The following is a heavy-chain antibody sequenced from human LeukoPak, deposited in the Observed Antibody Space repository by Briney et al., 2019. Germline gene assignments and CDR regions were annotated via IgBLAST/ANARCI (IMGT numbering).Heavy chain of an antibody. D-gene: IGHD3-16*01. V-gene: IGHV3-30*04. CDR3: ASTPKSTTYYVP. CDR1: GFTFSSYA. J-gene: IGHJ5*02. Sequence: GGSLRLSCAASGFTFSSYAMRWVRQAPGKGLEWVAVISYDGSNKYYADSVKGRFTISRDNSKNTLYLQMNSLRAEDTAVYYCASTPKSTTYYVPWGQGTLVTVSS. CDR2: ISYDGSNK.